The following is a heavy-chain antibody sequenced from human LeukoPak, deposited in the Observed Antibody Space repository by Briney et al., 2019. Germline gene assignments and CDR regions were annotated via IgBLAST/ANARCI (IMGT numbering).Heavy chain of an antibody. CDR1: EFTFSNAW. CDR3: AREGYLYFGEGFDY. J-gene: IGHJ4*02. Sequence: GGSLRLSCAASEFTFSNAWMNWVRQMPAKGLEWMGSIYPGDSDTRHSPSFQGQSTISADKAISTAYLQWSSLKASDTAMYYCAREGYLYFGEGFDYWGQGTLVTVSS. V-gene: IGHV5-51*01. D-gene: IGHD3-10*01. CDR2: IYPGDSDT.